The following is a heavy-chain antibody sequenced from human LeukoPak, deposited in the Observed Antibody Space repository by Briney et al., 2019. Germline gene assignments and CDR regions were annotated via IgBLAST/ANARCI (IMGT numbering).Heavy chain of an antibody. CDR2: ISGSGGST. Sequence: QPGGSLRLSCAASGFTFSSYAMSWVRRAPGKGLEWVSAISGSGGSTYYADSVKGRFTISRDNSKNTLYLQMNSLRAEDTAVYYCAKRLARQDYYYGMDVWGQGTTVTVSS. D-gene: IGHD1-1*01. CDR3: AKRLARQDYYYGMDV. V-gene: IGHV3-23*01. CDR1: GFTFSSYA. J-gene: IGHJ6*02.